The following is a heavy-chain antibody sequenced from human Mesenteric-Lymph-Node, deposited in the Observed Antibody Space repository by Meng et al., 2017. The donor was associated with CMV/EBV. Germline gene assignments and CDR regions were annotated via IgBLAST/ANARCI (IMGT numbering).Heavy chain of an antibody. CDR3: AKESGRGWFGEPRDFDY. Sequence: LTFSSYVMNWVRQAPGKGLEWVSGISGSGGSAYYAESVKGRFTISRDNSKNTLYLQMNSLRAEDTAVYYCAKESGRGWFGEPRDFDYWGQGTLVTVSS. D-gene: IGHD3-10*01. V-gene: IGHV3-23*01. CDR2: ISGSGGSA. J-gene: IGHJ4*02. CDR1: LTFSSYV.